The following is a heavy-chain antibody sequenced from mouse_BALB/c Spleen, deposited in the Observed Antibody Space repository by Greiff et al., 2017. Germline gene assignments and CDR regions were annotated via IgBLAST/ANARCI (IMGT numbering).Heavy chain of an antibody. D-gene: IGHD2-4*01. CDR2: ISNGGGST. CDR1: GFTFSSYT. CDR3: ARQGGYYDFPTYAMDY. J-gene: IGHJ4*01. Sequence: EVQGVESGGGLVQPGGSLKLSCAASGFTFSSYTMSWVRQTPEKRLEWVAYISNGGGSTYYPDTVKGRFTISRDNAKNTLYLQISSLKSEDTAMYYCARQGGYYDFPTYAMDYWGQGTSVTVSS. V-gene: IGHV5-12-2*01.